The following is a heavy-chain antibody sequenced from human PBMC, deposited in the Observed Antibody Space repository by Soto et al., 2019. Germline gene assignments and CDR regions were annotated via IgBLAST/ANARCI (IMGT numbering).Heavy chain of an antibody. CDR1: GFMFSSFA. CDR3: ARRTTVVTGIDY. V-gene: IGHV3-30-3*01. D-gene: IGHD4-17*01. Sequence: GGSLRLSCAASGFMFSSFAMYWVRQAPGKGLEWVAVISYDGSNIYYADSVKGRFTISRDNSKKTLYLQMNSLRLEDTAVFYCARRTTVVTGIDYWGQGTLVTVSS. J-gene: IGHJ4*02. CDR2: ISYDGSNI.